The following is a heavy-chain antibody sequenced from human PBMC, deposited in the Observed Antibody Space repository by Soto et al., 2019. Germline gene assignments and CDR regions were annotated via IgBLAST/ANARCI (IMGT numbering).Heavy chain of an antibody. CDR3: ARERTAMDARWFDY. CDR1: GGSISSGGYY. V-gene: IGHV4-31*03. D-gene: IGHD5-18*01. Sequence: QVQLQESGPGLVKPSQTLSLTCTVSGGSISSGGYYWSWIRQHPGKGLEWIGYIYYSGGTYYNPSLKSRVTISVDTSKNQFSLKLSSVTAADTAVYYCARERTAMDARWFDYWGQGTLVTVSS. CDR2: IYYSGGT. J-gene: IGHJ4*02.